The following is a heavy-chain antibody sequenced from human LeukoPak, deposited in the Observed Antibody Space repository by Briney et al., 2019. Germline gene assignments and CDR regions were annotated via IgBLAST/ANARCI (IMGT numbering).Heavy chain of an antibody. CDR3: ARGVNIVVVTAIQGHYFDY. Sequence: SETLSLTCAVYGGSFSGYYWSWIRQPPGKGLEWIGEISHSGSTNYNPSLKSRVTISVDTSKNQFSLKLSSVTAADTAVYYCARGVNIVVVTAIQGHYFDYWGQGTLVTVSS. CDR2: ISHSGST. CDR1: GGSFSGYY. V-gene: IGHV4-34*01. J-gene: IGHJ4*02. D-gene: IGHD2-21*02.